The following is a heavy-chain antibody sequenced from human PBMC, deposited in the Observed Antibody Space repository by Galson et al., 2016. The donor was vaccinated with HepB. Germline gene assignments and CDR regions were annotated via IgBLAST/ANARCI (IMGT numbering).Heavy chain of an antibody. J-gene: IGHJ4*02. D-gene: IGHD6-19*01. CDR1: GGSINSSSFY. CDR3: ASKGKGGLVQGDFDY. Sequence: SETLSLTCSVSGGSINSSSFYWGWIRQSPGRGLEWIGTLYFGANTYYNPSLKTRVTISVDTSNNQFSLQLTSVTAEDTAIYFCASKGKGGLVQGDFDYWRQGTVATVSS. CDR2: LYFGANT. V-gene: IGHV4-39*01.